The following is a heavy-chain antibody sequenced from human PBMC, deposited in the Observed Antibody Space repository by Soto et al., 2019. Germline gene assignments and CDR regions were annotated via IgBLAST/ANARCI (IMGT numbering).Heavy chain of an antibody. CDR3: VRMGRKLTWLQWPVDY. D-gene: IGHD6-19*01. V-gene: IGHV3-9*01. Sequence: GGSLRLSCAASGLKFDDYAMHWVRQTPGKGLEWVSSISWNSGSIDYADSVRGRFIISRDNAENSLYLQMRSLRHEDTAVYYCVRMGRKLTWLQWPVDYWGRGTLVTVS. J-gene: IGHJ4*02. CDR2: ISWNSGSI. CDR1: GLKFDDYA.